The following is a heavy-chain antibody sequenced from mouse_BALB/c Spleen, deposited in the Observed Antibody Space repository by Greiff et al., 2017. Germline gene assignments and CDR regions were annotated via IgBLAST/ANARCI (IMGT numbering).Heavy chain of an antibody. V-gene: IGHV1-7*01. D-gene: IGHD1-1*01. Sequence: QVHVKQSGAELAKPGASVKMSCKASGYTFTSYWMHWVKQRPGQGLEWIGYINPSTGYTEYNQKFKDKATLTADKSSSTAYMQLSSLTSEDSAVYYCAREGSPFAYWGQGTLVTVSA. CDR2: INPSTGYT. CDR1: GYTFTSYW. CDR3: AREGSPFAY. J-gene: IGHJ3*01.